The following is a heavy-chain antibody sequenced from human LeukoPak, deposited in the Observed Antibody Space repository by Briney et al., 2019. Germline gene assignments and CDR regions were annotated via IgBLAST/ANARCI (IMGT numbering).Heavy chain of an antibody. V-gene: IGHV7-4-1*02. CDR1: GYTFTSYA. CDR2: INTNTGNP. CDR3: ASRIAAAGMNYYYYGMDV. Sequence: VASVTVSCKASGYTFTSYAMNWVRQAPGQGLEWMGWINTNTGNPTYAQGFTGRFVFSLDTSVSTAYLQISSLKAEDTAVYYCASRIAAAGMNYYYYGMDVWGQGTTVTVSS. J-gene: IGHJ6*02. D-gene: IGHD6-13*01.